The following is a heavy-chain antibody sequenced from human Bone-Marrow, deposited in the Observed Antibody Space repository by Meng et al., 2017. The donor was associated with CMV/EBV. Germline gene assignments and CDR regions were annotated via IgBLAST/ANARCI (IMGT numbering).Heavy chain of an antibody. V-gene: IGHV3-30*02. CDR2: IRYDGSNK. CDR1: GFTFSSYG. Sequence: GGSLRLSCAASGFTFSSYGMHWVRQAPGKGLEWVAFIRYDGSNKYYADSVKGRFTISRDNSKNTLYLQMNSLRAEDTAVYYCAKDPRIGYYYYYGMDVWGQGTTVTFSS. J-gene: IGHJ6*02. CDR3: AKDPRIGYYYYYGMDV. D-gene: IGHD2-15*01.